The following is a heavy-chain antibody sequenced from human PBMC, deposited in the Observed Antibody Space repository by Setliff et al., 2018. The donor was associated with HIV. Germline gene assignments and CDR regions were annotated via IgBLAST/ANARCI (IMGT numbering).Heavy chain of an antibody. Sequence: LRLSCAASGFRFRSYWMSWVRQAPGKGLESVANVKQDGTETLYVDSVKGRFTISRDNANNLVYLQMNSLRVEDTAVYFCARWGSGSYERVFDYWGQGTTVTVSS. CDR2: VKQDGTET. V-gene: IGHV3-7*01. D-gene: IGHD1-26*01. J-gene: IGHJ4*03. CDR1: GFRFRSYW. CDR3: ARWGSGSYERVFDY.